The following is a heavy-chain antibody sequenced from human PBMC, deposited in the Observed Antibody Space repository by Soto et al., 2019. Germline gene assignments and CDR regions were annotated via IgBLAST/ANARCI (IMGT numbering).Heavy chain of an antibody. D-gene: IGHD3-10*01. CDR3: ARDSLWFGEED. V-gene: IGHV3-11*05. Sequence: QVQLVESGGGLVKPGGSLRLSCAASGFTFSDYYMSWIRQAPGKGLEWVSYISSSSSYTNYADSVKGRFTISRDNAKKSLYLQMNSLRAEDTAVYYCARDSLWFGEEDWGQGTLVTVSS. CDR1: GFTFSDYY. J-gene: IGHJ4*02. CDR2: ISSSSSYT.